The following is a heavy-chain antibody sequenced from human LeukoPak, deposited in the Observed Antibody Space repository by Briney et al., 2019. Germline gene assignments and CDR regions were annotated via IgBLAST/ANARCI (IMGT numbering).Heavy chain of an antibody. CDR3: ARDVGIQLWLPGWFDP. CDR2: IIPIFGTA. V-gene: IGHV1-69*05. D-gene: IGHD5-18*01. Sequence: GASVKVSCTASGGTFSSYAISWVRQAPGQGLEWMGGIIPIFGTANYAQKFQGRVTITTDESTSTAYMELSSLRSEDTAVYYCARDVGIQLWLPGWFDPWGQGTLVTVSS. CDR1: GGTFSSYA. J-gene: IGHJ5*02.